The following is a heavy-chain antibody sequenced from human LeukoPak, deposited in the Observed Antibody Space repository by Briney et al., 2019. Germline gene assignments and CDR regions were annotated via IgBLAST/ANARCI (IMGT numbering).Heavy chain of an antibody. CDR1: GFTFSNYA. CDR3: AYNDTRGGYSFL. D-gene: IGHD3-16*02. CDR2: ITGSGGST. V-gene: IGHV3-23*01. Sequence: PGGSLRLSCAASGFTFSNYAMNWVRQALGKGLEWVSTITGSGGSTFYSDTVKGRFTISRDNSKNTLYLQMNSLRAEDTAVYYCAYNDTRGGYSFLWGQGTLVTVSS. J-gene: IGHJ4*02.